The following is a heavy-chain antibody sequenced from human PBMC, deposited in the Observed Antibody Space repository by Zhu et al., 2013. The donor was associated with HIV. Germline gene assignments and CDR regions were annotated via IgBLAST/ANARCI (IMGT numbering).Heavy chain of an antibody. CDR3: AREMPATYFFDY. D-gene: IGHD2-2*01. Sequence: QVQLVHSGAEVKQPGASVKVSCKASGYSFTSYYIHWVRQVPGQGLEWMGIISPTGGSPTDAQKFQGRVTMTSDTSTTTVYMELNSLRSEDTAVYYCAREMPATYFFDYWGQGTLVTVSS. V-gene: IGHV1-46*01. CDR1: GYSFTSYY. CDR2: ISPTGGSP. J-gene: IGHJ4*02.